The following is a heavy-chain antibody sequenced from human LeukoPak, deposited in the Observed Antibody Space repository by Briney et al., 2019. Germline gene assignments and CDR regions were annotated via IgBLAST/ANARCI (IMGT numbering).Heavy chain of an antibody. Sequence: EASVKVSREASGYTFTIYGISCVPHAPGQGCECMGYLSAYNGNTNNAQKIRGRVNMTKDTSASAAYTKLRSLSSDDPAVYNCARDPYGARMYYYDSSGPKAFDIWGQGTMVTVSS. CDR3: ARDPYGARMYYYDSSGPKAFDI. D-gene: IGHD3-22*01. V-gene: IGHV1-18*01. CDR2: LSAYNGNT. J-gene: IGHJ3*02. CDR1: GYTFTIYG.